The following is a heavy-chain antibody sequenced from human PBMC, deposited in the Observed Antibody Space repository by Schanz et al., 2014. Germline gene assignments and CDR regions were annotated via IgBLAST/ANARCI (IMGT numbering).Heavy chain of an antibody. Sequence: EVQLLESGGGLVQPGGSLRLSCEASGFTFSSFAMSWVRQAPGKGLEWVSYIGGSGSDTYYADSVRGRFTISRDNSKNMLYLQMRADDTAVYYCAKKGGDYGSGSYQIIDDWGQGTLVTVSP. D-gene: IGHD3-10*01. CDR2: IGGSGSDT. J-gene: IGHJ4*02. CDR3: AKKGGDYGSGSYQIIDD. V-gene: IGHV3-23*01. CDR1: GFTFSSFA.